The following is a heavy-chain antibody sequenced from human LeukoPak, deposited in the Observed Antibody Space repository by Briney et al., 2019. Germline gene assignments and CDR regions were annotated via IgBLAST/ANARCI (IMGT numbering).Heavy chain of an antibody. CDR3: ARSRISSSWHFDY. D-gene: IGHD6-13*01. CDR1: GGSISSYY. J-gene: IGHJ4*02. V-gene: IGHV4-59*01. Sequence: SQTLSLTCTVSGGSISSYYWSWIRQPPGKGLEWIGYIYYSGSTNYNPSLKSRVTISVDTSKNQFSLKLSSVTAADTAVYYCARSRISSSWHFDYWGQGTLVTVSS. CDR2: IYYSGST.